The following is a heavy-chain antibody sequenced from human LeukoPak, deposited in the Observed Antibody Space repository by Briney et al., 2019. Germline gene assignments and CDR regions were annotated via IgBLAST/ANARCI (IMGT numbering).Heavy chain of an antibody. Sequence: SETLSLTCAVSDYSIRSGGYSWNWIRQPPGKGLEWIGYIYNSGSTNYNPSLKSRVTISVDMSKNQFSLKLSSVTAADTAVYYCARGRYSGYDPNYYMDVWGKGTTVTVSS. J-gene: IGHJ6*03. V-gene: IGHV4-30-2*01. CDR3: ARGRYSGYDPNYYMDV. CDR1: DYSIRSGGYS. CDR2: IYNSGST. D-gene: IGHD5-12*01.